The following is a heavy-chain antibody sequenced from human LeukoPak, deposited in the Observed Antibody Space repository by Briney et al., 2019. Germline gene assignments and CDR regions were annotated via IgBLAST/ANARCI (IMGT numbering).Heavy chain of an antibody. CDR3: ARTNRAGASDI. CDR2: FDPDDVNT. Sequence: ASEKVSCKVSGYTLSEMSMHWVRQAPGEEPEWMGGFDPDDVNTVYAPKFQGRVTMTDDTSTDTAYMELRSLRSDDTAVYYCARTNRAGASDIWGQGTLVTVSS. CDR1: GYTLSEMS. J-gene: IGHJ3*02. V-gene: IGHV1-24*01. D-gene: IGHD1/OR15-1a*01.